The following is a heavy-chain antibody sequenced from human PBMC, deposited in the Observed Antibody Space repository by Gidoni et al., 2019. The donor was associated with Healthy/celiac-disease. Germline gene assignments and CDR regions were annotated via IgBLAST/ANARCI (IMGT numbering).Heavy chain of an antibody. Sequence: QVQLVESGGGVVQPGRSLRLSCAASGFTFSSYAMHWVRQAPGKGLEWVAVISYDGSNKYYADSVKGRFTISRDNSKNTLYLQMNSRRAEDTAVYYCARDLEYWGQGTLVTVSS. V-gene: IGHV3-30-3*01. J-gene: IGHJ4*02. CDR1: GFTFSSYA. D-gene: IGHD1-1*01. CDR2: ISYDGSNK. CDR3: ARDLEY.